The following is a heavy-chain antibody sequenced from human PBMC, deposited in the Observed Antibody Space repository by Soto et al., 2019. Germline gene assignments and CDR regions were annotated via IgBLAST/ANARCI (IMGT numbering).Heavy chain of an antibody. CDR3: AKVSGENYYYYYMDV. Sequence: GGSLRLSCAASGFTFDDYAMHWVRQAPGKGLEWVSGISWNSGSIGYADSVKGRFTISRDNAKNSLYLQMNSLRAEDTALYYCAKVSGENYYYYYMDVWGKGTTVTVSS. CDR2: ISWNSGSI. D-gene: IGHD3-10*01. CDR1: GFTFDDYA. V-gene: IGHV3-9*01. J-gene: IGHJ6*03.